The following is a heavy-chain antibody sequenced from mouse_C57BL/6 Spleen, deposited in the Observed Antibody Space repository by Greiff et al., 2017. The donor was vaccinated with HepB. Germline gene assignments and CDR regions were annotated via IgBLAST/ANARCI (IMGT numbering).Heavy chain of an antibody. V-gene: IGHV1-52*01. J-gene: IGHJ4*01. CDR3: ARYGYSYAMDY. CDR1: GYTFTSYW. Sequence: QVQLQQPGAELVRPGSSVKLSCKASGYTFTSYWMHWVKQRPIQGLEWIGNIDPSDSETHYNQKFKDKATLTVDKSSSTAYMQLSSLTSEDSAVYCCARYGYSYAMDYWGQGTSVTVSS. D-gene: IGHD2-2*01. CDR2: IDPSDSET.